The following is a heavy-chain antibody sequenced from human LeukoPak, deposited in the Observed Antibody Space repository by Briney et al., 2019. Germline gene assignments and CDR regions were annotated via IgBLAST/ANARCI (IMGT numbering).Heavy chain of an antibody. V-gene: IGHV1-46*01. CDR1: GYTFIHYY. CDR2: INPSGGSI. Sequence: ASVKVSCKTSGYTFIHYYMHWVRQAPGQGLEWMGIINPSGGSISYAQKFQGRVTMTRDTSTSTVYMELSSLRSEDTAVYYCARESRTYYYYYGMDVWGQGTTVTVSS. D-gene: IGHD1-14*01. J-gene: IGHJ6*02. CDR3: ARESRTYYYYYGMDV.